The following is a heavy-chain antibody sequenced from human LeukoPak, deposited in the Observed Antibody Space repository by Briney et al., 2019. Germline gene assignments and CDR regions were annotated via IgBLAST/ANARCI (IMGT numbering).Heavy chain of an antibody. J-gene: IGHJ4*02. CDR3: ASNGHEGYFDY. D-gene: IGHD2-8*01. Sequence: GGSLRLSCAASGFTVSSNYMSWVRQAPGKGLEWVSVIYSGGSTYYADSVKGRFTISRGNSKNTLYLQMNSLRAEDTAVYYCASNGHEGYFDYWGQGTLVTVSS. CDR1: GFTVSSNY. V-gene: IGHV3-53*01. CDR2: IYSGGST.